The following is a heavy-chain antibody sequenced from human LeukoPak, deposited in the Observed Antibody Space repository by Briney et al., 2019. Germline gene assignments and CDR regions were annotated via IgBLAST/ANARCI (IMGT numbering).Heavy chain of an antibody. CDR3: ARAVRGSIWWFDP. CDR2: INHSGST. D-gene: IGHD3-10*01. Sequence: SETLSLTCAVYGGSFSGYYWSWIRQPPGKGLEWIGEINHSGSTNYNPSLKSRVTISVDTSKNQFSLKLSSVTAADTAVYYCARAVRGSIWWFDPWGQGTLVTVSS. CDR1: GGSFSGYY. J-gene: IGHJ5*02. V-gene: IGHV4-34*01.